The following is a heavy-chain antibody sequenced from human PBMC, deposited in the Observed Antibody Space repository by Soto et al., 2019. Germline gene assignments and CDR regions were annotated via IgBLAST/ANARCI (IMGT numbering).Heavy chain of an antibody. V-gene: IGHV3-23*01. D-gene: IGHD3-16*01. CDR2: IAGSFGST. Sequence: EVQLLESGGGLVPPGGSLRLSCAASGFTFNNYIMSWVRQAPGKGLEWVSTIAGSFGSTAYADSVKGRFTISRDNSQNTLFLQMSSLRAEDSAIYYCAKDPPYMMYYFQHWGQGTPVTVSS. J-gene: IGHJ4*02. CDR1: GFTFNNYI. CDR3: AKDPPYMMYYFQH.